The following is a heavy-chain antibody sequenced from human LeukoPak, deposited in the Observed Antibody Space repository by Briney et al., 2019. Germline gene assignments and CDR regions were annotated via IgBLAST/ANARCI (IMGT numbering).Heavy chain of an antibody. D-gene: IGHD2-15*01. CDR2: ISHSGST. CDR1: GDSITNRNW. CDR3: TRDSPAYCSGGNCYNWYFDL. Sequence: SGTLSLTCAVSGDSITNRNWWNWVRQPPGKGLEWIGEISHSGSTNYNPSLKSRVTISVDKSKNVFSLNLSSVTAADTAMYYCTRDSPAYCSGGNCYNWYFDLWGRGTLVSVSS. J-gene: IGHJ2*01. V-gene: IGHV4-4*02.